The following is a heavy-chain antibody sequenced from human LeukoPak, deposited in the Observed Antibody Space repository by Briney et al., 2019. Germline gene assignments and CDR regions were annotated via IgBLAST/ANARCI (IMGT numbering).Heavy chain of an antibody. CDR3: VKELYYYGSGGFDY. V-gene: IGHV3-64D*06. D-gene: IGHD3-10*01. Sequence: GGSLRLSWSASGFTFSSYAMHWVRQAPGKGLEYVSAISSNGGSTYYADSVKGRFTISRDNSKNTLYLQMSSLRAEDTAVYYCVKELYYYGSGGFDYWGQGTLVTVSS. CDR2: ISSNGGST. J-gene: IGHJ4*02. CDR1: GFTFSSYA.